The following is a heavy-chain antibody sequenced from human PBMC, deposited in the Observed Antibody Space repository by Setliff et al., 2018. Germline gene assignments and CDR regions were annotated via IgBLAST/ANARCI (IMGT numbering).Heavy chain of an antibody. D-gene: IGHD6-25*01. CDR1: GYSFSNFW. V-gene: IGHV5-10-1*01. J-gene: IGHJ4*02. CDR2: IEPTDSYT. Sequence: PGESLKISCKASGYSFSNFWINWVRQLPGKGLEWMGRIEPTDSYTNYSPSFQGHVTISIGKSITSAYLHWSSLKASDTAMYYCTRGGYDSGVWGQGTLVTVSS. CDR3: TRGGYDSGV.